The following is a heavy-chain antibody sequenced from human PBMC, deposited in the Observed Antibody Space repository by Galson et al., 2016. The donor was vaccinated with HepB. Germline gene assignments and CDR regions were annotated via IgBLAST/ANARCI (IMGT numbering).Heavy chain of an antibody. CDR1: GFTFSTSW. CDR2: INRDGNAK. D-gene: IGHD1-26*01. Sequence: SLRLSCAASGFTFSTSWMNWVRQAPGKRLECVANINRDGNAKYYVESVKGRFTISRDNAKNSLYLQMDTLSVEDTAVYYCRRGASNWGQGTLVTVSS. J-gene: IGHJ4*02. CDR3: RRGASN. V-gene: IGHV3-7*04.